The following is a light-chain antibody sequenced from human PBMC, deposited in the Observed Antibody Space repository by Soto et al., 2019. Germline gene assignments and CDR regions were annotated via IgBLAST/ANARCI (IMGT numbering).Light chain of an antibody. CDR3: LFYYRAVVV. Sequence: QAVVTQEPSLTVSPGGTVTLTCSSNTGAVTTAYYPNWFQRKPGQAPRALIYSTTKRHSWTPARFSGSLLGAKAALTLSDVQPEDEAEYVCLFYYRAVVVFGGGTKLTVL. CDR2: STT. J-gene: IGLJ2*01. CDR1: TGAVTTAYY. V-gene: IGLV7-43*01.